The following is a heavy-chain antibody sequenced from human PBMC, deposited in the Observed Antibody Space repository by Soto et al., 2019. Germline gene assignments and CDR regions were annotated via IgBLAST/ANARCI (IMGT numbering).Heavy chain of an antibody. V-gene: IGHV4-34*01. CDR3: ARGSGPNSKYNWFDP. CDR2: INHSGST. J-gene: IGHJ5*02. D-gene: IGHD3-3*01. CDR1: GGSFSGYY. Sequence: SETLSLTCAVYGGSFSGYYWSWIRQPPGKGLEWIGEINHSGSTNYNPSLKSRVTISVDTSKNQFSLKLSSVTAADTAVYYCARGSGPNSKYNWFDPWGQGTLVTVSS.